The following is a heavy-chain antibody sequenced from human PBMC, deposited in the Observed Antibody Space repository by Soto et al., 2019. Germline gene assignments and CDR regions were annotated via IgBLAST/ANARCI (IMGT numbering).Heavy chain of an antibody. J-gene: IGHJ4*02. CDR1: GYTFTTYW. V-gene: IGHV5-51*01. Sequence: GESLKISCKGSGYTFTTYWIGWVRQMPGKGLEWMGIIYPGDSHTRYSPSFQGQVTISADKSITTAYLQWSSLKASDTAIYYCARHGPSASSYYIDYWGQGNLVTVSS. CDR3: ARHGPSASSYYIDY. CDR2: IYPGDSHT. D-gene: IGHD6-6*01.